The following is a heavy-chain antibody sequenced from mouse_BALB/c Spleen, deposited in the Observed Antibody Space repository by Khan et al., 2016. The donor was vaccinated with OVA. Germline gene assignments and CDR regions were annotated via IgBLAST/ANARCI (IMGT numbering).Heavy chain of an antibody. CDR3: GRYNFYSGRGIFDV. CDR1: GYSITSDYA. V-gene: IGHV3-2*02. Sequence: VQLKESGPGLVKPSQSLSLTCTVTGYSITSDYAWNWIRQFPGNKLEWMGYISYSGITSYNPSLKSRISITRDTSKNQFFLQLNSVTTEDTGTYYCGRYNFYSGRGIFDVWGAGTTVTVSS. J-gene: IGHJ1*01. CDR2: ISYSGIT. D-gene: IGHD1-1*01.